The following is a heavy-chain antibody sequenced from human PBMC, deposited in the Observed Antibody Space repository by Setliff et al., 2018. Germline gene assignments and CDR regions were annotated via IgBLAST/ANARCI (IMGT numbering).Heavy chain of an antibody. CDR2: IDPNSGGT. Sequence: ASVKVSCKASGSTFTSYYTHWVRQAPGQGLEWLGRIDPNSGGTDYAQRFQGRVTMSGDTSISTAYMELRNLGDDDTAVYYCARFYDTRDYSTVYFDHWGQGTPVTVSS. J-gene: IGHJ4*02. CDR3: ARFYDTRDYSTVYFDH. V-gene: IGHV1-2*06. CDR1: GSTFTSYY. D-gene: IGHD3-22*01.